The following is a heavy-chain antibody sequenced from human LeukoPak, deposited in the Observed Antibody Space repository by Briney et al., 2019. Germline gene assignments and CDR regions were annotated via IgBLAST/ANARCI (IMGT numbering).Heavy chain of an antibody. V-gene: IGHV3-11*01. CDR1: GFSFADHY. Sequence: GGSLRLSCEASGFSFADHYMSWIRQAPGKGLEWVSYMSNSGSIIYYADSVKGRFTISRDNTKTFLYLQMNSLRDEDTAVYYCARLGFGEYYFYYYMDVWGKGTAVTASS. J-gene: IGHJ6*03. D-gene: IGHD3-10*01. CDR3: ARLGFGEYYFYYYMDV. CDR2: MSNSGSII.